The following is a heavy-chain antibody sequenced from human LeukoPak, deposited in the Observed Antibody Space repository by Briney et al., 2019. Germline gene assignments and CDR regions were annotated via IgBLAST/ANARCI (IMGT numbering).Heavy chain of an antibody. V-gene: IGHV4-34*01. Sequence: SETLSLTCAVYGGSFSGYYWSWIRQPPGKGLEWIGEINHSGSTNYNPSLKSRVTISVDTSKNQFSLKLSSVTAADTAVYYCARRRAYYDSSGYYSLWGRGTLVTVSS. D-gene: IGHD3-22*01. J-gene: IGHJ4*02. CDR2: INHSGST. CDR1: GGSFSGYY. CDR3: ARRRAYYDSSGYYSL.